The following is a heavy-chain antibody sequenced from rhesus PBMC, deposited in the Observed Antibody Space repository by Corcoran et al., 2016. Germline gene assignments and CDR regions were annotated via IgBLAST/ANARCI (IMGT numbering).Heavy chain of an antibody. D-gene: IGHD3-34*01. CDR2: IYGSRTST. J-gene: IGHJ4*01. CDR1: GGSISDSYR. Sequence: QVQLQGSGPGVVKPSETLSLTCAVSGGSISDSYRWSWIRQPPGKGLEWIGYIYGSRTSTNYNPSLKSRVTISKDTSKNQFSLKLSSVTAADTAVYYCARLRSGDYYSFDYWGQGVLVTVSS. CDR3: ARLRSGDYYSFDY. V-gene: IGHV4S10*01.